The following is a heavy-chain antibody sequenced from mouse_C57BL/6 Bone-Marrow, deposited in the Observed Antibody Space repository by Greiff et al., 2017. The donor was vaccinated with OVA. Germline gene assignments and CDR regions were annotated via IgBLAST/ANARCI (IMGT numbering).Heavy chain of an antibody. CDR2: ISSGGSYT. J-gene: IGHJ2*01. V-gene: IGHV5-6*01. D-gene: IGHD1-1*01. CDR1: GFTFSSYG. CDR3: ALYGSSPDY. Sequence: EVMLVESGGDLVKPGGSLKLSCAASGFTFSSYGMSWVRQTPDKRLEWVATISSGGSYTYYPDSVKGRFTIYRDNAKNTLYLQMSSLKSEDTAMYYCALYGSSPDYWGQGTTLTVSS.